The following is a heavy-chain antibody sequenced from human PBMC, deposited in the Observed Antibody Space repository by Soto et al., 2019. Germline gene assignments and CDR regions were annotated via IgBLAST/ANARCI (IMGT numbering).Heavy chain of an antibody. CDR3: ARSRRFVVVPAAPDS. V-gene: IGHV3-23*01. CDR2: ISGSGDTT. J-gene: IGHJ4*02. CDR1: EFTFSSFA. D-gene: IGHD2-2*01. Sequence: EAQVLESGGGLVQPGGSLRLSCAASEFTFSSFAMNWVRQAPGKGLEWVSGISGSGDTTYYADSVKGRFTISRDNSKNTLYLQMNTLRREDTAVYYCARSRRFVVVPAAPDSWGPCTLVTVSS.